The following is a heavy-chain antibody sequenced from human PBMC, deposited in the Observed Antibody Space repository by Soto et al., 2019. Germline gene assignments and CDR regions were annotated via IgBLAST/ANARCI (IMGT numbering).Heavy chain of an antibody. CDR2: ITSSGGNA. J-gene: IGHJ5*02. CDR1: GFSFKDYY. CDR3: ERDMYTNYGNYFDL. V-gene: IGHV3-11*01. Sequence: VGSLRLSFAASGFSFKDYYMTWMRQTPEKGLEWISTITSSGGNAYYAACVKGRVTISRDNAHNSLYLQMSGLRAEDTALYYCERDMYTNYGNYFDLWGQGTLVTVSS. D-gene: IGHD2-2*02.